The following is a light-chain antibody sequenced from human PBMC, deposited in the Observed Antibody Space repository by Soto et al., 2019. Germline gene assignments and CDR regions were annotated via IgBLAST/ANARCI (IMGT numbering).Light chain of an antibody. CDR3: QQLNSFPPLT. J-gene: IGKJ4*01. Sequence: DIQLTQSPSFLSASVGDRVTITCRASQDISSYLAWYQQKPGKAPKLLIFAASTLQSGVPSRFSGSGSGTEFTLTITSLQPEDFATYYCQQLNSFPPLTFGGGTKVELK. CDR1: QDISSY. V-gene: IGKV1-9*01. CDR2: AAS.